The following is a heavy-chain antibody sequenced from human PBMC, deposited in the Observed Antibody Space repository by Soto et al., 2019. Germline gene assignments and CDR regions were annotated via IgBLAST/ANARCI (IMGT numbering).Heavy chain of an antibody. J-gene: IGHJ5*02. CDR1: GYTFPNYA. Sequence: QVQLVQSGAEVKSPGASVQVSCRASGYTFPNYAINWVRQAPGQGLEWVGWMKPQTGSTGYAQKFQGRVILTRDTSISTAYMEMSSLTSDDTAVYYCTRDYGGNYGWFDPWGKGTLVVVSS. D-gene: IGHD4-17*01. CDR3: TRDYGGNYGWFDP. CDR2: MKPQTGST. V-gene: IGHV1-8*01.